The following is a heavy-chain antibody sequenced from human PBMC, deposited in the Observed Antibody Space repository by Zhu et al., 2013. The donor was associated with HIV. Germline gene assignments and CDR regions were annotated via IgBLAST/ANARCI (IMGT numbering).Heavy chain of an antibody. CDR2: INIGNGNT. D-gene: IGHD3-3*01. V-gene: IGHV1-3*04. CDR3: ASGGAQRFLEWSRQGKDFYYYYGMDV. Sequence: QVRLVQSGAEVKKPGASVKVSCKASGYTFTNYAMHWVRQAPGQRLEWMGWINIGNGNTRYSQKFQGKFFITRDTSASTAYMELSSLTSEDTAVYYCASGGAQRFLEWSRQGKDFYYYYGMDVWGQGTTVTVSS. CDR1: GYTFTNYA. J-gene: IGHJ6*02.